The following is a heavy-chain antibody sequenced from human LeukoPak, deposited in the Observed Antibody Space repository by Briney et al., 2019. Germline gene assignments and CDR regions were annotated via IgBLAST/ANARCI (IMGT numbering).Heavy chain of an antibody. D-gene: IGHD4-23*01. CDR1: GGSISSGSYY. V-gene: IGHV4-61*02. Sequence: SETLSLTCTVSGGSISSGSYYWSWIRQPAGKGLEWIGRIYTSGSTNYNPSLKSRVTISIDTSKNQFSLKVTSVTAADTAVYYCASSAMGKGFDPWGQGTLVTVSS. CDR2: IYTSGST. CDR3: ASSAMGKGFDP. J-gene: IGHJ5*02.